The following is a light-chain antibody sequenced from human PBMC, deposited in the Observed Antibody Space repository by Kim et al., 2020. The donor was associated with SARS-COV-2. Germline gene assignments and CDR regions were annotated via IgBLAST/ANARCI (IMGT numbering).Light chain of an antibody. Sequence: GSPGARAPPSCRASQSVTYKGAWYQRKPGQAPRLLIYGASSRAAGIPATFSGSGSGTEFTLTITSLQSEDSAVYYCQQYDDWPTTFGQGTKVDIK. CDR2: GAS. CDR1: QSVTYK. CDR3: QQYDDWPTT. V-gene: IGKV3-15*01. J-gene: IGKJ1*01.